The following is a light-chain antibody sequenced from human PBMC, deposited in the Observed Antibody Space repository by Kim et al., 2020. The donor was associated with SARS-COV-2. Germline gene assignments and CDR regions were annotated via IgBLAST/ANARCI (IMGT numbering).Light chain of an antibody. V-gene: IGLV3-25*03. CDR2: KDS. CDR1: ALPKQY. Sequence: SYELTQPPSVSVSPGQTARITCSGDALPKQYAYWYQQKPGQAPVLVIYKDSERPSGIPERFSGSSSGTTVTLTISGVQAEDEADYYYQSADSSGNALVFG. CDR3: QSADSSGNALV. J-gene: IGLJ3*02.